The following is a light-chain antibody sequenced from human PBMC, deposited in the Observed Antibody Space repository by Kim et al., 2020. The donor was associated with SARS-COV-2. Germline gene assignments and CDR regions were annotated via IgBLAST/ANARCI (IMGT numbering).Light chain of an antibody. CDR1: SGSIASNY. Sequence: NFMLTQPHSVSESPGQTVTISCTRSSGSIASNYVQWYQQRPGSAPTTVIYEDDQRSSGVPDRFSGSIDSSSNSASLTISGLKTEDEADYYCQSYDRSIVVFGGGTQLTVL. J-gene: IGLJ2*01. CDR3: QSYDRSIVV. V-gene: IGLV6-57*03. CDR2: EDD.